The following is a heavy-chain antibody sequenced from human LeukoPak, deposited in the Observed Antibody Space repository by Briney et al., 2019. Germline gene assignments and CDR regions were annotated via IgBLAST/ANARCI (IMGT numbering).Heavy chain of an antibody. D-gene: IGHD3-16*01. CDR2: INEDETAK. CDR1: EFTFSNYW. Sequence: PGGSLRLSCAASEFTFSNYWMTWVRQAPGKGLEWVANINEDETAKYYVGSVKGRFTISRDNAKNSLYLQMNSLRAEDTAIYYCVKDERDAYYEFWGQGTLVIVSS. V-gene: IGHV3-7*03. CDR3: VKDERDAYYEF. J-gene: IGHJ4*02.